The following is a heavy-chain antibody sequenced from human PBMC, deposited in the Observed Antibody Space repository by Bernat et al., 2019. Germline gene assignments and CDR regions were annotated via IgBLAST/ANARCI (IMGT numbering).Heavy chain of an antibody. V-gene: IGHV3-15*07. Sequence: EVQLVESGGGLVKLGGSLRLSCAASGFTFDNAWMNWVRQAPGKGLEWVGRIKSKADGGTTDYAAPVKGRFTISRDDSENTLYLQLNSLKTEDTAVYCCTTDNRKYFNSRWWGQGTLVTVSS. D-gene: IGHD3-22*01. J-gene: IGHJ4*02. CDR1: GFTFDNAW. CDR2: IKSKADGGTT. CDR3: TTDNRKYFNSRW.